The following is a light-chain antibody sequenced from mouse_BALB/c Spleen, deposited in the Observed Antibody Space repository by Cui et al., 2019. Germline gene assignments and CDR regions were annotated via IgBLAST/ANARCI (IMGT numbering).Light chain of an antibody. V-gene: IGKV4-80*01. Sequence: QIVLTQSPAIMSASLGEEITLTCSASSSVSYMRWYQQKSGTSPKLLIYSTSNLASGVPSRFSGRGAGTFYSLTISSVEAEDAADYYCHQWSSYPWTFGGGTKLEIK. CDR3: HQWSSYPWT. J-gene: IGKJ1*01. CDR1: SSVSY. CDR2: STS.